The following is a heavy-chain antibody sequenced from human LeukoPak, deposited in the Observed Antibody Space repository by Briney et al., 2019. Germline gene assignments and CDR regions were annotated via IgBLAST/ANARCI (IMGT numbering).Heavy chain of an antibody. V-gene: IGHV3-30*02. J-gene: IGHJ4*02. CDR2: IRYDGSNK. Sequence: QTGGSLRLSCAASGFTFSSYGMHWVRQAPGKGLEWVAFIRYDGSNKYYADSVKGRFTISRDNSKNTLYLQMNSLRAEDTAVYYCAKDFVDTAGYWGQGTLVTVSS. CDR1: GFTFSSYG. D-gene: IGHD5-18*01. CDR3: AKDFVDTAGY.